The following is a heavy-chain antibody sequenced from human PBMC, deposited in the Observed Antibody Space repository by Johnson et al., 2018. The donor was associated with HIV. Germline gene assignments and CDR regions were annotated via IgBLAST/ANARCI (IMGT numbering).Heavy chain of an antibody. CDR1: GFTFSSYG. CDR2: IRYDGSNK. J-gene: IGHJ3*02. V-gene: IGHV3-30*02. CDR3: LPYDFPI. D-gene: IGHD3-3*01. Sequence: QVQLVESGGGVVQPGGSLRLSCAASGFTFSSYGMHWVRQAPGKGLEWVAFIRYDGSNKYYADSVKGRFSISRDNSKNTLYLQMNSLKTEDTAVYYCLPYDFPIWGQGTMVTVAS.